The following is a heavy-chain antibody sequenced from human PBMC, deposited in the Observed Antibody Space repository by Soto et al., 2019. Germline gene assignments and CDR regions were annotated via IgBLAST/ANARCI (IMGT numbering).Heavy chain of an antibody. J-gene: IGHJ4*02. CDR3: VRGDGDRYDGHGYLGRH. V-gene: IGHV3-74*01. CDR2: MNMDGNRI. CDR1: GFTFSSYW. D-gene: IGHD2-21*01. Sequence: EVQLVESGGGLVQPGGSLRLSCAASGFTFSSYWMHWVRQAPGKWLDWVSRMNMDGNRISYVDSVKGRCTISRDNAKNTFYMEMNSARVEDTAVYYCVRGDGDRYDGHGYLGRHWGQGSLVTVSS.